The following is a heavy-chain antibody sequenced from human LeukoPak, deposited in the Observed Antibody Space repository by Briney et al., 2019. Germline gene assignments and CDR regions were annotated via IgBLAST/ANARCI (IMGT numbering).Heavy chain of an antibody. V-gene: IGHV3-30*04. CDR3: ARDRGAMFYYYGMDV. D-gene: IGHD1-26*01. J-gene: IGHJ6*02. CDR1: GFTFSSYA. CDR2: ISYDGSNK. Sequence: QTGGCLRLSCAASGFTFSSYAMHCVRQAPGKGREWVAVISYDGSNKYYAESVKGRFTISRDNSKNTLYLQMNSLRAEDTAVYYCARDRGAMFYYYGMDVWGQGTTVTVSS.